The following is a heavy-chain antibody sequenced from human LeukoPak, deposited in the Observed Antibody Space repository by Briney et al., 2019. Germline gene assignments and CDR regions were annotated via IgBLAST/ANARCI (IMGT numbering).Heavy chain of an antibody. D-gene: IGHD3-10*01. CDR3: ARPQNYYGSGSHMGGFDY. Sequence: GESLKISCKGSGYSFTSYWIGWVRQMPGKGLEWMGIIYPGDSDTRYSPSFQGQVTISADKSISTAYLQWSSLKASDTAMYYCARPQNYYGSGSHMGGFDYWGREPWSPSPQ. CDR1: GYSFTSYW. J-gene: IGHJ4*02. CDR2: IYPGDSDT. V-gene: IGHV5-51*01.